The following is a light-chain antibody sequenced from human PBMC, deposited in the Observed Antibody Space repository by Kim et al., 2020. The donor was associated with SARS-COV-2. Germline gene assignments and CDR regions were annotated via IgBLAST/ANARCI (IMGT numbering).Light chain of an antibody. CDR3: MQALQTPLT. V-gene: IGKV2-28*01. J-gene: IGKJ4*01. Sequence: PASISCRSSQSLLHSNGYNYLDWYLQKPGQSPQLLIYLGSNRASGVPDRFSGSGSGTDFTLKIRRVEAEDVGVYYCMQALQTPLTFGGGTKVEIK. CDR2: LGS. CDR1: QSLLHSNGYNY.